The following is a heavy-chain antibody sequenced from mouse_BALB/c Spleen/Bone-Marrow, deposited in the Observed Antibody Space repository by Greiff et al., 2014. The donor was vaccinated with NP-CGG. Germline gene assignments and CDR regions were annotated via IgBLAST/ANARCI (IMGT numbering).Heavy chain of an antibody. CDR3: TKLLRLRKYFDV. D-gene: IGHD1-2*01. J-gene: IGHJ1*01. V-gene: IGHV5-6-4*01. Sequence: EVQLVESGGGLVKPGGSLKLSCAASGFTLSRYNMSWVRQTPEKRLEWVATINSGGSYTYYLDSVKGRFTISRDNAENTLYLQMSSLKSEDTAMYYCTKLLRLRKYFDVWGAGTTVTVSS. CDR2: INSGGSYT. CDR1: GFTLSRYN.